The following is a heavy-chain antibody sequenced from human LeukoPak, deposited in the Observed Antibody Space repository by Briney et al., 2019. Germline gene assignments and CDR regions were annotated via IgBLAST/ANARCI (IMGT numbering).Heavy chain of an antibody. V-gene: IGHV3-21*01. CDR2: ISSSSSYI. CDR1: GFTFSSYG. CDR3: GRDYYDSSGVDY. J-gene: IGHJ4*02. D-gene: IGHD3-22*01. Sequence: GGSLRLSGAASGFTFSSYGRNWVRQAPGKGREWGSSISSSSSYIYYADSVKGRFTSSRDNAKNSLYLQMNSLRAEATAVYYCGRDYYDSSGVDYWGQGPLVTASS.